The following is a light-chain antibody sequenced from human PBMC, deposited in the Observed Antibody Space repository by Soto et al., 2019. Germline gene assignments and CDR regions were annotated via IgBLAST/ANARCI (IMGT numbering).Light chain of an antibody. CDR2: EGN. J-gene: IGLJ2*01. CDR1: SGSIASNY. Sequence: NFMLTQPHSVSESPGKTVTISCTRSSGSIASNYVQWYQQRPGSVPTTVIYEGNQRPSGVPDRFSGSTDGSSNSASLTISGLQTEDEADYYCPSYDCSTVVFGGGTQLTVL. CDR3: PSYDCSTVV. V-gene: IGLV6-57*04.